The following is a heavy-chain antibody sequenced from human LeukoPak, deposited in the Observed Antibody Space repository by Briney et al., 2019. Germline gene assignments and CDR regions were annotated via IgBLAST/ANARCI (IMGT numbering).Heavy chain of an antibody. CDR2: IHYSVST. D-gene: IGHD6-19*01. J-gene: IGHJ4*02. V-gene: IGHV4-59*08. CDR3: ARIVLKAGIAVGGGDFDY. Sequence: SETLSLTCTVSGGSISSYYGSWIRQPPGKGLEWIGYIHYSVSTNYNPSLKSRVTISVDTSKNQFSLKLSSVTGADTDVYYCARIVLKAGIAVGGGDFDYWGQGTLVTVSS. CDR1: GGSISSYY.